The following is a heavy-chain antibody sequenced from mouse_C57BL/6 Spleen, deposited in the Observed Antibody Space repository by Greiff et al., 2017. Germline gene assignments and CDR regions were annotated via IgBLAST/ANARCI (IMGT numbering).Heavy chain of an antibody. J-gene: IGHJ2*01. Sequence: VQLQQSGAELVRPGASVKLSCTASGFNIKDDYMYWVKQRPEQGLEWIGWIDPENGDTEYASKFQGKATITADTSSNTAYLQLSSLTSEDTAVYYCTTNGSFDYWGQGTTLTVSS. CDR2: IDPENGDT. D-gene: IGHD1-1*01. V-gene: IGHV14-4*01. CDR3: TTNGSFDY. CDR1: GFNIKDDY.